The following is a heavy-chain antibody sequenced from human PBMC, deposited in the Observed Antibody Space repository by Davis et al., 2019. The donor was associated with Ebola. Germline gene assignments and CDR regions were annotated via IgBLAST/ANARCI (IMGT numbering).Heavy chain of an antibody. CDR1: GDSVLSGA. Sequence: HSQTLSLTCAISGDSVLSGAWNWIRQSPSRGLEWLGRTYYNSKWYNDYSVSVKSRITINPDTSKNQFSLQLTSVTPEDTAVYYCGRGWLRGGMDVWGEGTTVTV. J-gene: IGHJ6*02. V-gene: IGHV6-1*01. CDR3: GRGWLRGGMDV. CDR2: TYYNSKWYN. D-gene: IGHD5-12*01.